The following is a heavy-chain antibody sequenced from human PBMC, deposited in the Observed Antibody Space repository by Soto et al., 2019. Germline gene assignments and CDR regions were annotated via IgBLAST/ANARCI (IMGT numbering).Heavy chain of an antibody. CDR2: IKSKADRGTT. Sequence: EVQLVESGGGLVKPGGSLRLSCAASGFTFNNAWMNWVRQAPGRGLEWVGRIKSKADRGTTDYAAPVQGRFTISRDDSKNTLYLQMNSLEIEDTAVYYCTPDGPFWFGELSVWGQGTRVTVSS. CDR3: TPDGPFWFGELSV. V-gene: IGHV3-15*07. D-gene: IGHD3-10*01. CDR1: GFTFNNAW. J-gene: IGHJ4*02.